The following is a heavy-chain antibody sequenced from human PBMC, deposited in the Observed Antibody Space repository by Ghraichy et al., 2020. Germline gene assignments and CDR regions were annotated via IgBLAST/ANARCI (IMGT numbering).Heavy chain of an antibody. V-gene: IGHV3-48*02. CDR3: AREGSELSIAGRRDPFDH. CDR1: GFSFSTYT. CDR2: ITSGSTI. D-gene: IGHD6-6*01. Sequence: GESLNISCAASGFSFSTYTMNWVRQAPGKGLEWVSYITSGSTIDYADSMKDRFTISRDNAKNSLYLQLNSLRDEDTAVYYCAREGSELSIAGRRDPFDHWGQGNLVTVSS. J-gene: IGHJ4*02.